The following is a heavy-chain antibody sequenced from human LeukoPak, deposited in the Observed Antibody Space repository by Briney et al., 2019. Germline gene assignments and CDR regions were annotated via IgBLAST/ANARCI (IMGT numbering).Heavy chain of an antibody. CDR2: ISWNSGNI. CDR1: GFTFLDYA. D-gene: IGHD5-18*01. J-gene: IGHJ4*02. Sequence: GRSLRLSCAASGFTFLDYAMYWVRQPPGKGLEWVSGISWNSGNIGYADSVKGRFTISRDNAKNSLYLQMDSLRAEDTALYYCAKGQSGYNYGYFGYWGQGTLVTVSS. V-gene: IGHV3-9*01. CDR3: AKGQSGYNYGYFGY.